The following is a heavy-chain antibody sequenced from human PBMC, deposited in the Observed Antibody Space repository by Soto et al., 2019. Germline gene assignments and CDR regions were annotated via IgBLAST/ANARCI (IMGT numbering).Heavy chain of an antibody. J-gene: IGHJ4*02. CDR3: ASIHYDFWSGHKSDSGNY. D-gene: IGHD3-3*01. Sequence: GGSLRLSCAASGFTFSDYYMSWIRQAPGKGLEWVSYISSSGSTIYYADSVKGRFTISRDNAKNSLYLQMNSLRAEDTAVYYCASIHYDFWSGHKSDSGNYWGQGTLVTVSS. CDR1: GFTFSDYY. V-gene: IGHV3-11*01. CDR2: ISSSGSTI.